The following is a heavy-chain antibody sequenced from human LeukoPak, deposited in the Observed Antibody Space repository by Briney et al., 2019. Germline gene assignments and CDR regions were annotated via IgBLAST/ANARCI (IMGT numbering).Heavy chain of an antibody. CDR2: IIPIFGTA. CDR1: GGTFSSYA. V-gene: IGHV1-69*05. Sequence: SVKVSCKASGGTFSSYAISWVRQAPGQGLEWMGGIIPIFGTANYAQKFQGRVTITTDESTSTAYMELSSLRSEDTAVYYCARGGTRLRDPYDFSTWGQGTLVTVSS. J-gene: IGHJ5*02. CDR3: ARGGTRLRDPYDFST. D-gene: IGHD3-3*01.